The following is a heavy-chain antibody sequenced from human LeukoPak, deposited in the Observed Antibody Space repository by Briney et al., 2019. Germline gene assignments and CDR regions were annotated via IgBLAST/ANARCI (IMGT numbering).Heavy chain of an antibody. CDR2: INPNSGGT. CDR3: VSGMEGWYFDL. Sequence: GASVKVSCKASGYTFTDYSMHWVRQAPGQGLEGMGWINPNSGGTNYTQKFQGRVTMTRDTSISTAYMELISLRSDDTAVYYCVSGMEGWYFDLWGRGTLVTVSS. D-gene: IGHD3-3*01. V-gene: IGHV1-2*02. J-gene: IGHJ2*01. CDR1: GYTFTDYS.